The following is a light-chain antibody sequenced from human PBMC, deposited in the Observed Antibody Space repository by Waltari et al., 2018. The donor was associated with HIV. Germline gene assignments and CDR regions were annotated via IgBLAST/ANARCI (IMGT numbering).Light chain of an antibody. CDR2: DVT. CDR3: SSYTSSSTWV. V-gene: IGLV2-14*03. Sequence: QSALTQPASVSGSPGQSITISCTGTSSDLGGYNYVSWYQQHPGKAPKLMIYDVTNRSAGFSNRFAGSKSGNTASLTISGLQVEDDAYYYCSSYTSSSTWVFGGGTKLTVL. CDR1: SSDLGGYNY. J-gene: IGLJ3*02.